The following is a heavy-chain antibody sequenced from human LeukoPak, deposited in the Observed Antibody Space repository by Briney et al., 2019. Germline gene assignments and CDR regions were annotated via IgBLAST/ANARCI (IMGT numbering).Heavy chain of an antibody. CDR2: ISSSSSYI. CDR1: GFTFSSYS. V-gene: IGHV3-21*01. Sequence: KPGGSLRLSCAASGFTFSSYSMNWVRQAPGKGLEWVSSISSSSSYIYYADSVKGRFTISRENAKNSLYLQMNNLRAGDTAVYYCARARVRATELDYWGQGTLVTVSS. J-gene: IGHJ4*02. CDR3: ARARVRATELDY. D-gene: IGHD1-26*01.